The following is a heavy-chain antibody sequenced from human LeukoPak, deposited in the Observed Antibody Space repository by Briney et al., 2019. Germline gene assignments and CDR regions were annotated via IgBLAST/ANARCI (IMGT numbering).Heavy chain of an antibody. D-gene: IGHD1-26*01. V-gene: IGHV3-21*04. J-gene: IGHJ3*02. CDR3: AKAVVGATPNYAFDI. CDR2: ISSSSSYI. Sequence: GGSLRLSCAASGFTFSSYSMNWVRQAPGKGLEWVSSISSSSSYIYYVDSVKGRFTISRDNAKNSLLLQMNSLRAEDTAVYYCAKAVVGATPNYAFDIWGQGTMVTVSS. CDR1: GFTFSSYS.